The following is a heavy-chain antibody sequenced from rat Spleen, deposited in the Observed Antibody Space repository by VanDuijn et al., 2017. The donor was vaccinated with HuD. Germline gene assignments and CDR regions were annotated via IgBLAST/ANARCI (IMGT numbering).Heavy chain of an antibody. CDR2: ITNTGGGT. CDR3: TRLYYSNWFAY. D-gene: IGHD1-1*01. CDR1: GFTFNNYW. V-gene: IGHV5-31*01. Sequence: EVQLVESGGGLVQPGRSLKLSCVASGFTFNNYWMTWIRQAPGKGLEWVASITNTGGGTYYPDSVKGRFTISRDNAKSTLYLQMESLRSEDTATYYCTRLYYSNWFAYWGQGTLVTVSS. J-gene: IGHJ3*01.